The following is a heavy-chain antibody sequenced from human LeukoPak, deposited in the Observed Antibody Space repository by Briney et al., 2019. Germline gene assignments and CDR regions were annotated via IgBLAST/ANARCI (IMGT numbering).Heavy chain of an antibody. CDR1: GFTFTSYW. CDR2: ISGSGGST. D-gene: IGHD3-22*01. Sequence: GGSLRLSCAASGFTFTSYWMSWVRQAPGKGLEWVSAISGSGGSTYYADSVKGRFTISRDNSKNTLYLQMNSLRAEDTAVYYCAREGGYYDSSGYFDYWGQGTLVTVSS. CDR3: AREGGYYDSSGYFDY. V-gene: IGHV3-23*01. J-gene: IGHJ4*02.